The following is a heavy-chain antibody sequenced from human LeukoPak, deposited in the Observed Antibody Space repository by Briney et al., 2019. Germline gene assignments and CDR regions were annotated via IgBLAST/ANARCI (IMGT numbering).Heavy chain of an antibody. CDR2: IYYSGST. CDR1: GGSISSSSYY. D-gene: IGHD1-26*01. J-gene: IGHJ4*02. Sequence: SETLSLTCTVSGGSISSSSYYWGWIRQPPGKGLEWIGSIYYSGSTYYNPSLKSRVTISVDTSKNQFSLKLSSVTAADTAVYYCARHALGSFDYWGQGTLFTVSS. V-gene: IGHV4-39*01. CDR3: ARHALGSFDY.